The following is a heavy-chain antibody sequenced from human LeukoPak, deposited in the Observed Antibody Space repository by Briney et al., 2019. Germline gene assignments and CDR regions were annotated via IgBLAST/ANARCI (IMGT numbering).Heavy chain of an antibody. CDR3: ARRKLPFYCSGGSCYLNHPFDP. J-gene: IGHJ5*02. D-gene: IGHD2-15*01. Sequence: SVKVSCKASGGTFSSYAISWVRQAPGQGLEWMGGIIPIFGTANYAQKFQGRVTITADESTSTAYMELSSLRSEDTAVYYCARRKLPFYCSGGSCYLNHPFDPWGQGTLVTVSS. CDR1: GGTFSSYA. CDR2: IIPIFGTA. V-gene: IGHV1-69*13.